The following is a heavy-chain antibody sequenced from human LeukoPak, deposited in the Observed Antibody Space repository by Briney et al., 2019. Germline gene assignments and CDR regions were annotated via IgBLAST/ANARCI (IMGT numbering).Heavy chain of an antibody. J-gene: IGHJ3*02. Sequence: SQTLSLTCTVSGGSISSGGYYWSWIRQPPGKGLEWIGYIYHSGSTYYNPSLKSRVTISVDRSKNQFSLKLSSVTAADTAVYYCARGSETYYDFWSGYHPGAFGIWGQGTMVTVSS. CDR3: ARGSETYYDFWSGYHPGAFGI. V-gene: IGHV4-30-2*01. CDR1: GGSISSGGYY. CDR2: IYHSGST. D-gene: IGHD3-3*01.